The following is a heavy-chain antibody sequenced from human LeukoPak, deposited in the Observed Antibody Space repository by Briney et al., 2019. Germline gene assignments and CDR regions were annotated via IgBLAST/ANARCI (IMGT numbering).Heavy chain of an antibody. J-gene: IGHJ4*02. CDR2: IYYSGST. CDR1: GDSINSGGYY. CDR3: ARGGVLDS. D-gene: IGHD6-6*01. V-gene: IGHV4-31*03. Sequence: SETLSLTCTVSGDSINSGGYYWSWIRQHPGKGLEWIGYIYYSGSTYYNPSPKSRVTISVDTSKNQFSLKLSSVTAAHTAVYYCARGGVLDSWGQGTLVTVSS.